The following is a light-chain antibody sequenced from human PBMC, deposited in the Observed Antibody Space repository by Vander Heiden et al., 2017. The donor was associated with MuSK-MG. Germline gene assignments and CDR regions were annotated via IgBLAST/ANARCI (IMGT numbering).Light chain of an antibody. Sequence: DIQMTQSPSSLSASVGDRVTITCRASQSISSYLNWYQQKPGKAPKLLIYAASSLQSGVPSTFSGSGSGTDFTLTIISLQPEDFATYYCQQSDSTRLTFGGGTKVEIK. V-gene: IGKV1-39*01. CDR3: QQSDSTRLT. CDR2: AAS. J-gene: IGKJ4*01. CDR1: QSISSY.